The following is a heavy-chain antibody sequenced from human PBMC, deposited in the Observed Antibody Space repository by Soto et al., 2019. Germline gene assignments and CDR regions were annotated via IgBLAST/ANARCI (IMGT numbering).Heavy chain of an antibody. CDR2: ISAYNGNT. V-gene: IGHV1-18*01. CDR1: GYTFTSYG. Sequence: QVQLVQSGAEVKKPGASVKVSCKASGYTFTSYGISWVRQAPGQGLEWMGWISAYNGNTNYAQKLQGRVTMTTDTSTSTAYMELRSLRSDDTAVYYCARDLPRRPTTYYCYGMDVWGKGTTVTVSS. CDR3: ARDLPRRPTTYYCYGMDV. D-gene: IGHD1-1*01. J-gene: IGHJ6*04.